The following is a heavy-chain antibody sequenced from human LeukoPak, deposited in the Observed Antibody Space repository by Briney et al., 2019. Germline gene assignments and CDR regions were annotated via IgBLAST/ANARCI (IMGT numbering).Heavy chain of an antibody. J-gene: IGHJ4*02. CDR3: ARPHSNYMIDY. CDR1: GYSFTSYW. V-gene: IGHV5-51*01. D-gene: IGHD4-11*01. CDR2: IYPGESDT. Sequence: GESLKISCKGSGYSFTSYWIGWVRQMPGKGLEWMGIIYPGESDTKYSPSFQGQVSISADKSISTAYLQWGSLKASDTAMYYCARPHSNYMIDYWGQGTLVTVSS.